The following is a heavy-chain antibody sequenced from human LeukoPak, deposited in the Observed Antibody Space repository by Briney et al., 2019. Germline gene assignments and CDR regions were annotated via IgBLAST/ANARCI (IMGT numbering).Heavy chain of an antibody. Sequence: VASVKDSCKAAGYTFSNYGITWVRQAPGQGLEGMGWISDYNGNTNHAQSLQGRVTMTTDTSTSTAYMELKSLRSDDTAVYYCARAGTGYCTSTSCPGAFDIWGQGTLVTVSS. V-gene: IGHV1-18*01. D-gene: IGHD2-2*01. CDR3: ARAGTGYCTSTSCPGAFDI. CDR1: GYTFSNYG. J-gene: IGHJ3*02. CDR2: ISDYNGNT.